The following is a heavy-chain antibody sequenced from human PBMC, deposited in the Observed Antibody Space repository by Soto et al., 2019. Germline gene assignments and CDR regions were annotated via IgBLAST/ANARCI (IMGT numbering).Heavy chain of an antibody. D-gene: IGHD1-26*01. CDR2: MQPSTGRT. V-gene: IGHV1-8*01. CDR1: GYSFTSLD. J-gene: IGHJ4*02. Sequence: ASVKVSCKDSGYSFTSLDINWVRQTAGQGLEWMGWMQPSTGRTGYAQKFQGRVTMTRDTSINTAYMELTTLTSDDTAFYYCARGVSAGVDYWGQGTLGTVSS. CDR3: ARGVSAGVDY.